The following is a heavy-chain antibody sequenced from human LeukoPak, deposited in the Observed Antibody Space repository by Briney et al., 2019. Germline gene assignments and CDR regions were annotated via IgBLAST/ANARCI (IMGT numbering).Heavy chain of an antibody. Sequence: PSETLSLTCAVSGYSISSGYYWGWIRQPPGKGLEWIGSIYHSGSTHYNSSLKSRVTISVDTSKNQFSLKLSSVTAADTAVYYCARRDGWFDPWGQGTLVTVSS. CDR1: GYSISSGYY. J-gene: IGHJ5*02. CDR3: ARRDGWFDP. V-gene: IGHV4-38-2*01. D-gene: IGHD5-24*01. CDR2: IYHSGST.